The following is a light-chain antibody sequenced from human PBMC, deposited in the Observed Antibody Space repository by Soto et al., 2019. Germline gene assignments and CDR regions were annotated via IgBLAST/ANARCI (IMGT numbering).Light chain of an antibody. CDR2: GNT. J-gene: IGLJ3*02. CDR3: QSYDSSLSGWV. V-gene: IGLV1-40*01. CDR1: SSNIGAGYD. Sequence: QSVLTQPPSVSGAPGQRVTNSCTGSSSNIGAGYDVHWYQQLPGRAPKLLIYGNTNRPSGVPDRFSGSKSGTSASLAITGLQAEDEADYYCQSYDSSLSGWVFGGGTKLTVL.